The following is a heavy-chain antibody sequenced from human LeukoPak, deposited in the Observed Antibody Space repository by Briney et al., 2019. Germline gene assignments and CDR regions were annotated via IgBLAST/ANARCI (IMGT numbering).Heavy chain of an antibody. J-gene: IGHJ4*02. Sequence: GSLRLSCSASGFTFSDSYMSWIRQPPGKGLEWIGYVSYSGSTNYSPSLMSRVTISIDTSKNQFSLKLSSVTAADTAVYYCARGDKNGDYGPFLDYWGQGTLATVSS. CDR3: ARGDKNGDYGPFLDY. CDR2: VSYSGST. V-gene: IGHV4-59*01. CDR1: GFTFSDSY. D-gene: IGHD4-17*01.